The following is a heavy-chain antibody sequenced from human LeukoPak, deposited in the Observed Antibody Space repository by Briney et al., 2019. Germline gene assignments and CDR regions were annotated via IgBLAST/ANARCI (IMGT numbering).Heavy chain of an antibody. D-gene: IGHD6-13*01. J-gene: IGHJ4*02. CDR2: IRSKANSYAT. CDR1: GFTFSASA. Sequence: GGSLRLSCAASGFTFSASAIHWVRQASGKGLEWVGRIRSKANSYATAYAASVKGRFTISRDDSKNTAYLEMNSLKSEDTAVYCCTRHTTAAAGTAGDYWGQGTLVTVSS. CDR3: TRHTTAAAGTAGDY. V-gene: IGHV3-73*01.